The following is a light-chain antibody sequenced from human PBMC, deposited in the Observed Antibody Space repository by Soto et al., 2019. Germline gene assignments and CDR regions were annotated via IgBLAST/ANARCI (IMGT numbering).Light chain of an antibody. J-gene: IGKJ4*01. CDR1: QSVSSSY. CDR2: GAS. V-gene: IGKV3-20*01. Sequence: EIVLTQSPGTLSLSPGERATLSCRASQSVSSSYLAWYQQKPGQAPRLLIYGASSRASGIPYWFSGSVSGTDFTLTIIRLEPEDFAVYYCHQYDSSPLTFGGGTKVEIK. CDR3: HQYDSSPLT.